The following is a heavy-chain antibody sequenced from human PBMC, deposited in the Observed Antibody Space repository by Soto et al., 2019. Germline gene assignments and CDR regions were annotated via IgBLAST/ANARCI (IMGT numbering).Heavy chain of an antibody. CDR1: GGSISSGGYY. CDR2: IYYSGST. D-gene: IGHD4-17*01. CDR3: ARGVDDYGDYISVGQWFDP. Sequence: SETLSLTCTVSGGSISSGGYYWSWIRQHPGKGLEWIGYIYYSGSTYYNPSLKSRVTISVDTSKNQFSLKLSSVTAADTAVYYCARGVDDYGDYISVGQWFDPWGQGTLVTVPQ. V-gene: IGHV4-31*03. J-gene: IGHJ5*02.